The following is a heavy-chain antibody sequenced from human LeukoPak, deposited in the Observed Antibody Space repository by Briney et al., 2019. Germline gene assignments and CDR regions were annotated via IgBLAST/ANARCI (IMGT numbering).Heavy chain of an antibody. Sequence: GASVKVSCTASGYTFTSYGISWVRQAPGQGLEWMGWISAYNGNTNYAQKLQGRVTMTTDTSTSTAYMELRSLRSDDTAVYYCARDLVGAMVTYYGMDVWGQGTTVTVSS. CDR3: ARDLVGAMVTYYGMDV. J-gene: IGHJ6*02. V-gene: IGHV1-18*01. D-gene: IGHD5-18*01. CDR2: ISAYNGNT. CDR1: GYTFTSYG.